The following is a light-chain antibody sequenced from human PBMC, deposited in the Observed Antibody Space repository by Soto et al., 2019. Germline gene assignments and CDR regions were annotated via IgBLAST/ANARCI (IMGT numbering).Light chain of an antibody. CDR2: DAS. CDR3: QQFYDLPIT. Sequence: DIQITQSPSALSSSLGYIVTITFQASQDISDFLNWYQQQPGKAPKVLIYDASKLQTGVPSRFSGRGSGKDFTFTISSLQPEDSGTYYCQQFYDLPITFGQGTRLEIK. CDR1: QDISDF. J-gene: IGKJ5*01. V-gene: IGKV1-33*01.